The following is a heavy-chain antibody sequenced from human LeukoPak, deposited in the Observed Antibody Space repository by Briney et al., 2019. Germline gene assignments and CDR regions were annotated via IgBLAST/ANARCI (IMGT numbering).Heavy chain of an antibody. D-gene: IGHD3-22*01. J-gene: IGHJ4*02. CDR2: IYKAGST. CDR1: WFTVSINY. Sequence: GGSLRLSRAASWFTVSINYMIGVREAPGEGVGWGSVIYKAGSTYYAHSVQARFTISRHNSKNTLYLQMNSQRAEDTAVYYCARDFRDYYDSSGYSYWGQGTLATVSS. V-gene: IGHV3-53*04. CDR3: ARDFRDYYDSSGYSY.